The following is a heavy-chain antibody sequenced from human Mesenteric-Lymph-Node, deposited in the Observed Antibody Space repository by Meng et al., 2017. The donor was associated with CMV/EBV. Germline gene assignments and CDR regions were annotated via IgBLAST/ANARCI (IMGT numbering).Heavy chain of an antibody. Sequence: SETLSLTCTVSGGSISSSTYYWGWIRQPPGKGLEWIGSIYYSGSTYYNPSLKSRVTMSVDTSKNQFSLKLSSVTAADTAVYYCAREEKTMISHATGLGYFRIDPWGQGTLVTVSS. V-gene: IGHV4-39*07. CDR3: AREEKTMISHATGLGYFRIDP. D-gene: IGHD3-22*01. CDR1: GGSISSSTYY. CDR2: IYYSGST. J-gene: IGHJ5*02.